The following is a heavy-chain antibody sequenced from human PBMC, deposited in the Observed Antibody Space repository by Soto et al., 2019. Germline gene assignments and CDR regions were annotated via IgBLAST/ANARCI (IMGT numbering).Heavy chain of an antibody. J-gene: IGHJ4*02. Sequence: EVQLVESGGGLVQPGGSLRLSCAASGFTFSNFPMTWVRQAPGKGLEWVSYISGASNYIYYADSVKSRFTISRDNAKNSMSLQMSSLRDEDTAVYYCARPVYTVVTPLDYWRQGTLVPVSS. D-gene: IGHD2-21*02. CDR3: ARPVYTVVTPLDY. CDR1: GFTFSNFP. V-gene: IGHV3-48*02. CDR2: ISGASNYI.